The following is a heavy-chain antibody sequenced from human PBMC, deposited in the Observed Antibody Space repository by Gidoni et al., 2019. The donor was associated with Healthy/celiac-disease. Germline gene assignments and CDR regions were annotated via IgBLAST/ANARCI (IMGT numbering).Heavy chain of an antibody. CDR3: ARGPVGDCYYFDY. CDR1: GGTFSSYT. Sequence: QVQLVQSGAEVTKPGSSVTVSCKASGGTFSSYTISWVRQAPGQGLEWMGRIIPILGIANYAQKFQGRVTITADKSTSTAYMELSSLRSEDTAVYYCARGPVGDCYYFDYWGQGTLVTVSS. D-gene: IGHD2-21*02. CDR2: IIPILGIA. J-gene: IGHJ4*02. V-gene: IGHV1-69*02.